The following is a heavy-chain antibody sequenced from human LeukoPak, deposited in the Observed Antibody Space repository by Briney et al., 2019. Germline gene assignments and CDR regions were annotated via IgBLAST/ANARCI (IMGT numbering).Heavy chain of an antibody. Sequence: PGGSLRLSCAASGFTFSSYAMHWVRQAPGKGLEWVAVISYDGSNTYYADSVKGRFTISRDNSKNTLYLQMNSLRAEDTAVYYCARSYGLTSYCDYWGQGTLVTVSS. CDR2: ISYDGSNT. V-gene: IGHV3-30-3*01. J-gene: IGHJ4*02. CDR3: ARSYGLTSYCDY. D-gene: IGHD4-17*01. CDR1: GFTFSSYA.